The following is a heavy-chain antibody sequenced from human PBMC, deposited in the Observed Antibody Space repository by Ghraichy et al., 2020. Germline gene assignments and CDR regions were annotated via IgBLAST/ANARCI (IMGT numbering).Heavy chain of an antibody. CDR3: ARRSSRTVYWSFDL. V-gene: IGHV4-4*09. Sequence: TLSLTCIVSGGSVTTHYWSWIRQSPGKGLEWIGYIFHSGSSRLNPSLKSRVSLSVDTSNNQVSLKMISLTAADTAIYYCARRSSRTVYWSFDLWGRGTLVTISS. CDR1: GGSVTTHY. J-gene: IGHJ2*01. CDR2: IFHSGSS. D-gene: IGHD6-13*01.